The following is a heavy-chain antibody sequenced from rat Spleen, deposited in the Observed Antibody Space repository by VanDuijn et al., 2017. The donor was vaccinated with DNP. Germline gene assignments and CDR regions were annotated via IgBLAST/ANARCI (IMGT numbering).Heavy chain of an antibody. CDR2: INTSGSGT. Sequence: EVQLVESVGGSVQPGRSPKLSCAASGFTFSDYNMAWVRQAPKKGLEWVATINTSGSGTYYPDSVKGRFTISRDNSKSSLYLQMNSLKSEDTATYYCTTSEAYTTDAWGQGTSVTVSS. CDR1: GFTFSDYN. D-gene: IGHD1-6*01. J-gene: IGHJ4*01. CDR3: TTSEAYTTDA. V-gene: IGHV5S10*01.